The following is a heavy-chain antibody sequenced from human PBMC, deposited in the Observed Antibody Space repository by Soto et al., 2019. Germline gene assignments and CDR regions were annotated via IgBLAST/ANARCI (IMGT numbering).Heavy chain of an antibody. V-gene: IGHV1-18*01. Sequence: QVQLVQSGAEVKKPGASVKVSCKASGYSFTSYGIIWVRQVPGQGLEWMGWISTYNGNTKYAQVFQGRVTLTTDTSSTKAHREVRSLRADDTAVYYCAREGGVGRIVDYWGQGTLVTVSS. CDR1: GYSFTSYG. D-gene: IGHD2-15*01. CDR2: ISTYNGNT. CDR3: AREGGVGRIVDY. J-gene: IGHJ4*02.